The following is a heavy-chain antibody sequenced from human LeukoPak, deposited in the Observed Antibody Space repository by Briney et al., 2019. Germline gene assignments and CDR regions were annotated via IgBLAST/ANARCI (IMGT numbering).Heavy chain of an antibody. D-gene: IGHD2-2*01. V-gene: IGHV3-21*01. CDR3: ARDAGCTTTKCYYFDH. CDR1: GFTFSSYS. Sequence: GGSLRLSCAASGFTFSSYSMSWVRQAPGKGLEWVSSISSSTNYIYYADSVKGRFTISRDNAKNSLYLQMNSLRAEDTAVYYCARDAGCTTTKCYYFDHWGQGTLVTVSS. J-gene: IGHJ4*02. CDR2: ISSSTNYI.